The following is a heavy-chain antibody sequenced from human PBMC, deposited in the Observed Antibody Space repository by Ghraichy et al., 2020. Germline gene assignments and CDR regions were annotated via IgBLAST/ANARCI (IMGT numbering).Heavy chain of an antibody. Sequence: PETLSLTCAVYGGSFSGYYWSWIRQPPGKGLEWIGEINHSGSTNYNPSLKSRVTISVDTSKNQFSLKLSSVTAADTAVYYCARVTWYYDILTGYSYYYYYGMDVWGQGTTVTVSS. D-gene: IGHD3-9*01. CDR3: ARVTWYYDILTGYSYYYYYGMDV. CDR1: GGSFSGYY. V-gene: IGHV4-34*01. CDR2: INHSGST. J-gene: IGHJ6*02.